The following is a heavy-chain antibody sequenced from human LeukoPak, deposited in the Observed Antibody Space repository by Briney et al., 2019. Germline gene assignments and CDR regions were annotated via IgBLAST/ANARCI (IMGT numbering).Heavy chain of an antibody. D-gene: IGHD3-22*01. Sequence: SETLSLTCTVSGGSISSYYWSWIRQPPGKGLEWIWYIYYSGSTNYNPSLKSRVTISVDTSKNQFSLKLSSVTAADTAVYYCARTDGYYGNYFDYWGQGTLVTVSS. CDR3: ARTDGYYGNYFDY. CDR1: GGSISSYY. J-gene: IGHJ4*02. V-gene: IGHV4-59*08. CDR2: IYYSGST.